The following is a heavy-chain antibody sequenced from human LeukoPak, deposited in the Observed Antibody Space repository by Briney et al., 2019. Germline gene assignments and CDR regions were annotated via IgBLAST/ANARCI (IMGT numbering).Heavy chain of an antibody. CDR2: INHSGST. D-gene: IGHD3-3*01. CDR3: ARGTISDP. V-gene: IGHV4-34*01. CDR1: GGSFSGYY. J-gene: IGHJ5*02. Sequence: SETLSLTCAVYGGSFSGYYWSWIRKPPGKGLEWIGEINHSGSTNYNPSLKSRVTISVDTSKNQFSLKLSSVTAEDTAVYYCARGTISDPWGQGTLVTVSS.